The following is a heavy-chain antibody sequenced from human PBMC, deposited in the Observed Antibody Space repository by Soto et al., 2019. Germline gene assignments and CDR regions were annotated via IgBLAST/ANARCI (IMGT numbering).Heavy chain of an antibody. Sequence: GGSLRLSCAASGFTFSSYAMSWVRQAPGKGLEWVAVIWYDGSNKYYADSVKGRFTISRDNSKNTLYLQMNSLRAEDTAVYYCARDKGGDGYNYSYFDYWGQGTLVTVSS. J-gene: IGHJ4*02. CDR3: ARDKGGDGYNYSYFDY. V-gene: IGHV3-33*08. CDR2: IWYDGSNK. CDR1: GFTFSSYA. D-gene: IGHD5-12*01.